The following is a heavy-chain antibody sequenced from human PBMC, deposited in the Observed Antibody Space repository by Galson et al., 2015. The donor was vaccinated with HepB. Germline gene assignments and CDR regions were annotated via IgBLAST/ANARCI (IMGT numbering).Heavy chain of an antibody. D-gene: IGHD3-22*01. CDR2: INWNGGST. CDR1: GFTFDDYG. J-gene: IGHJ4*02. V-gene: IGHV3-20*04. CDR3: ARTGYYYDSSGYSPDDY. Sequence: SLRLSCAASGFTFDDYGMSWVRQAPGKGLEWVSGINWNGGSTGYADSVKGRFTISRDNAKNSLYLQMNSLRAEDTALYYCARTGYYYDSSGYSPDDYWGQGTLVTVSS.